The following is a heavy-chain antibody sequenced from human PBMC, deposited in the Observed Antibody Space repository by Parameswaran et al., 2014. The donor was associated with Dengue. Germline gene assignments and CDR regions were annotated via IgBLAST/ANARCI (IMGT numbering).Heavy chain of an antibody. D-gene: IGHD3-3*01. Sequence: PGKGLEWIGYIYYSGSTNYNPSLKSRVTISVDTSKNQFSLKLSSVTAADTAVYYCARESIFGVAPAHYYMDVWGKGTTVTVSS. J-gene: IGHJ6*03. CDR2: IYYSGST. V-gene: IGHV4-59*13. CDR3: ARESIFGVAPAHYYMDV.